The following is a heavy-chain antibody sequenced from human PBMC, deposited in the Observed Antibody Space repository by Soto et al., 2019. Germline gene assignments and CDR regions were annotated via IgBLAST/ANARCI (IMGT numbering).Heavy chain of an antibody. V-gene: IGHV3-66*01. CDR3: ARIWDYYYYMDV. CDR2: IYSGGST. J-gene: IGHJ6*03. Sequence: EVLLVESGGGLVQPGGSLRLSCAASGFTVSSNYMSWVRQAPGKGLEWVSVIYSGGSTYYADSVKCRFTISRGNSKDPLYLQMNSLRAEDTAVYYWARIWDYYYYMDVWGKGTTVTVSS. D-gene: IGHD3-16*01. CDR1: GFTVSSNY.